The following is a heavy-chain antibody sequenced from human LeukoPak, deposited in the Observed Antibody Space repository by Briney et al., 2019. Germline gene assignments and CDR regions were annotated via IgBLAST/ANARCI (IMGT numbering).Heavy chain of an antibody. CDR1: GFTFSSYA. Sequence: GGSLRLSCAASGFTFSSYAMSWVRQAPGKGLEWVSAISGSGGSTYYADSVKGRFTISRDNSKNTLYLQTNSLRAGDTVVYYCANRDDYVDYWGQGTLVTVSS. CDR2: ISGSGGST. J-gene: IGHJ4*02. V-gene: IGHV3-23*01. CDR3: ANRDDYVDY. D-gene: IGHD5-24*01.